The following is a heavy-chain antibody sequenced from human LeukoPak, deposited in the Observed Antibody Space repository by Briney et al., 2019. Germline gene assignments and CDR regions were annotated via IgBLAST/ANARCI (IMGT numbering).Heavy chain of an antibody. Sequence: PGGSLRLSCAASGFAFSSYAMSWVRQAPGKGLEWVSAISGSGGSTYYADSVKGRFTISRDNSKNTLYLQMNSLRAEDTAVYYCAKDGSAVAAYYYMDVWGKGTTVTVSS. CDR2: ISGSGGST. J-gene: IGHJ6*03. CDR3: AKDGSAVAAYYYMDV. D-gene: IGHD6-19*01. CDR1: GFAFSSYA. V-gene: IGHV3-23*01.